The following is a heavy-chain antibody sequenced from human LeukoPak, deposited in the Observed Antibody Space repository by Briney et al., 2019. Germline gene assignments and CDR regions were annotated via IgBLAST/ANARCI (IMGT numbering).Heavy chain of an antibody. CDR1: GFTFSSYD. Sequence: PGGSLRLSCAASGFTFSSYDMHWVRQDTGKGLECVSAINTAGDTYYIDSVKGRFTISRENAKNSFYLQMNSLRAGDTAVYYCAGQARPGSAEGAFDIWGQGTMVTVSS. J-gene: IGHJ3*02. V-gene: IGHV3-13*01. CDR3: AGQARPGSAEGAFDI. D-gene: IGHD2-2*01. CDR2: INTAGDT.